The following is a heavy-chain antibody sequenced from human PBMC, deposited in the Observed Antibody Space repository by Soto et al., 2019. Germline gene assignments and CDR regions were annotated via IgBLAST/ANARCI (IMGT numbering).Heavy chain of an antibody. D-gene: IGHD3-16*02. J-gene: IGHJ4*02. Sequence: LRLSCAASGFTFSSYGMHWVRQAPGKGLEWVAVISYDGSNKYYADSVKGRFTNSRDNSKNTLYLQMNSLRTEDTAVYYCATTYYDYVWGSYLPELTDYWGQGTLVTVSS. CDR1: GFTFSSYG. CDR3: ATTYYDYVWGSYLPELTDY. V-gene: IGHV3-30*03. CDR2: ISYDGSNK.